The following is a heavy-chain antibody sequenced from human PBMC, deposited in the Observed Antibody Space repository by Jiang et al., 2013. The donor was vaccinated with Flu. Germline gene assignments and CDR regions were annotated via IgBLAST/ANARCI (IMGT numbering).Heavy chain of an antibody. V-gene: IGHV6-1*01. J-gene: IGHJ5*02. CDR2: TYYRSKWYN. D-gene: IGHD5-18*01. Sequence: QTLSLTCAISGDSVSSNSAAWNWIRQSPSRGLEWLGRTYYRSKWYNDYAVSVKSRITINPDTSKNQFSLQLNSVTPEDTAVYYCARGDGTAMVYSKIVVGNWFDPWGQGTLVTVSS. CDR3: ARGDGTAMVYSKIVVGNWFDP. CDR1: GDSVSSNSAA.